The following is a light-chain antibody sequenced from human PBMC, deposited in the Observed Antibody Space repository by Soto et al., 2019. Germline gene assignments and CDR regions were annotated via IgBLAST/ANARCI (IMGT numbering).Light chain of an antibody. V-gene: IGKV3-11*01. CDR3: QQRSNWPLT. CDR1: QSVSSY. CDR2: DAS. Sequence: EIVLTQSPVTLSLSPGERATLSCRASQSVSSYLAWYQHKPGQAPRLLIYDASNRAAGIPARFSGSASGTDFTLTISTLEPEDFAVYYCQQRSNWPLTFGPGTKVDIK. J-gene: IGKJ3*01.